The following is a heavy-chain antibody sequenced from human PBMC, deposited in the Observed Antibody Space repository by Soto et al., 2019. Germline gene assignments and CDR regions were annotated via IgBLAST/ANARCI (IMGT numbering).Heavy chain of an antibody. CDR1: GGSISSYY. J-gene: IGHJ4*02. Sequence: PSETLSLTCTVSGGSISSYYCSWIRQPPGKGLEWIGYIYYSGSTNYNPSLKSRVTISVDTSKNQFSLKLSSVTAADTAVYYCARGEGATPDYWGQGTLVTVSS. CDR3: ARGEGATPDY. D-gene: IGHD1-26*01. V-gene: IGHV4-59*01. CDR2: IYYSGST.